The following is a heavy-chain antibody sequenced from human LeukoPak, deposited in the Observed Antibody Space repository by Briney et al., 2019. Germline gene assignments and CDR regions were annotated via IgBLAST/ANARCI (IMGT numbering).Heavy chain of an antibody. CDR2: INQDGSEK. CDR1: GFTFNSYW. J-gene: IGHJ4*02. V-gene: IGHV3-7*01. CDR3: ARDLLGWELHYFDY. Sequence: GGSLRLSCAASGFTFNSYWMSWVRQAPGKGLEWVANINQDGSEKYYVDSVKGRFSISRDNAKNSLYLQMNSLRAEDTAVYYCARDLLGWELHYFDYWGQGTLVTVSS. D-gene: IGHD1-26*01.